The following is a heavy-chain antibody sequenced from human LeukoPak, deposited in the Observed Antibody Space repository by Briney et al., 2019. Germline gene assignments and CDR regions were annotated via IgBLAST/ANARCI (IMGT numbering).Heavy chain of an antibody. Sequence: SETLSLTCTVSGGSISSSSYYWGWIRQPPGKGLEWIGSIYYSGSTYYNPSLKSRVTISVDTSKNQFSLKLSSVTAADTAVYYCARDRVYYERDDAFDIWGQGTMVTVSS. J-gene: IGHJ3*02. CDR3: ARDRVYYERDDAFDI. CDR2: IYYSGST. D-gene: IGHD3-22*01. V-gene: IGHV4-39*07. CDR1: GGSISSSSYY.